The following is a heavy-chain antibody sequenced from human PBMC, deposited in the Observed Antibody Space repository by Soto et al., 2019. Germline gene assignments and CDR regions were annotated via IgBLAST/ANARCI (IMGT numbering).Heavy chain of an antibody. D-gene: IGHD2-2*01. CDR3: ARVSPALAALDI. V-gene: IGHV1-69*13. J-gene: IGHJ3*02. CDR1: GGTFGSYA. Sequence: ASVTGSWTASGGTFGSYASTCVRQAPGQGLEWMGGIIPIFGTANYAQKFQGRVTITADESTSTAYMELSSLRSEDTAVYYCARVSPALAALDIWGQGTMVTVSS. CDR2: IIPIFGTA.